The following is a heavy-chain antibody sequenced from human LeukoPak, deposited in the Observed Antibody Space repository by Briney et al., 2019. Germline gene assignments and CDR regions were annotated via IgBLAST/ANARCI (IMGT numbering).Heavy chain of an antibody. CDR3: ARDHVIKQAPPGY. V-gene: IGHV3-33*01. D-gene: IGHD3-10*01. CDR1: GFTFTNYG. Sequence: GGSLRLSCAASGFTFTNYGMHWVRQAPGKGLEWVAVVWFDGTNKYYADSVKGRFTISRDNSKNTVYLQMNSLRAEDTAVYYCARDHVIKQAPPGYWGQGTLVTVSS. J-gene: IGHJ4*02. CDR2: VWFDGTNK.